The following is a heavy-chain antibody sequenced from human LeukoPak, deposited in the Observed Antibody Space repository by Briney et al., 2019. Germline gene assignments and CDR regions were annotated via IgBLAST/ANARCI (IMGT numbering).Heavy chain of an antibody. CDR1: GGTFSSYT. J-gene: IGHJ4*02. D-gene: IGHD5-18*01. Sequence: VASVKVSCKASGGTFSSYTISWVRQAPGQGLEWMGRIIPILGIANYAQKFQGRVTITADKSTSTAYMELSSLRSEDTAVYYCARGSLVRLVQLWLSSDYWGQGTLVTVSS. CDR3: ARGSLVRLVQLWLSSDY. V-gene: IGHV1-69*02. CDR2: IIPILGIA.